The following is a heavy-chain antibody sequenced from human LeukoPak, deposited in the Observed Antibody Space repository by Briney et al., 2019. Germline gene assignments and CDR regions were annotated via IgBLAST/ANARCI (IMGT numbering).Heavy chain of an antibody. CDR2: MNPNSGNT. V-gene: IGHV1-8*01. Sequence: ASVKVSCKASGYTFTSYDINWVRQATGQGLEWMGWMNPNSGNTGYAQKFQGRVTMTRNTSTSTAYMELSSLTSEDTAVYYCARETYYYYYYYMDVWGKGTTVTISS. CDR1: GYTFTSYD. CDR3: ARETYYYYYYYMDV. J-gene: IGHJ6*03.